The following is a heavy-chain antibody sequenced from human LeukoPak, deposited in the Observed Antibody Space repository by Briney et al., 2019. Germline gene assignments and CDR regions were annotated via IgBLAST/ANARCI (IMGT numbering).Heavy chain of an antibody. CDR1: GGSISSYY. J-gene: IGHJ4*02. D-gene: IGHD3-10*01. Sequence: PSETLSLTCTVSGGSISSYYWSWIRQPPGKGLEWIGYIYYSGSTNYNPSLKSRVIISVDTSRNQFSLKLSSVTVADTAVYYCARRVTSYYGSGDYYFDYWGQGTLVTVSS. CDR3: ARRVTSYYGSGDYYFDY. V-gene: IGHV4-59*08. CDR2: IYYSGST.